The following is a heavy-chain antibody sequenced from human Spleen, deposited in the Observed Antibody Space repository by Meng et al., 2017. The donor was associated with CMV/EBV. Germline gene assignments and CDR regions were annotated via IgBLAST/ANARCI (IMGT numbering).Heavy chain of an antibody. D-gene: IGHD2-2*01. Sequence: GESLKISCAASGFTFSDHYMSWIRQAPGKGLEWISYISGSTNTIHYAASVRGRFTISRDNAKNLLHLQMNSLRAEDTAVYYCARDLWCSSTSCYVFDYWGQGTLVTVSS. CDR2: ISGSTNTI. V-gene: IGHV3-11*01. CDR1: GFTFSDHY. CDR3: ARDLWCSSTSCYVFDY. J-gene: IGHJ4*02.